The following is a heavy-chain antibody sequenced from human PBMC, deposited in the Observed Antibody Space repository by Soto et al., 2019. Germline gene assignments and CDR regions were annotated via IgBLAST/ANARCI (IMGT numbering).Heavy chain of an antibody. V-gene: IGHV4-31*03. D-gene: IGHD6-19*01. Sequence: PSETLSLTCTVSGDSVSSGDYYWTWIRQHPGKGLEWIGYIYYSGYTYYSPSLESRVSISRDTSKNQFFLKVTSVTAADTAVYYCARTVGVALAEYWGQGTVVTVSS. CDR2: IYYSGYT. J-gene: IGHJ4*02. CDR1: GDSVSSGDYY. CDR3: ARTVGVALAEY.